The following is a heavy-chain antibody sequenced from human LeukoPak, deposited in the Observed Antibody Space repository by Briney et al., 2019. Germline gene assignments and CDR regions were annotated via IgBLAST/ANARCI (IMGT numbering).Heavy chain of an antibody. J-gene: IGHJ4*02. D-gene: IGHD3-22*01. CDR2: INATSGDT. CDR1: GYTFTGYY. Sequence: ASVKVSCKASGYTFTGYYMHWVRQAPGQGLEWMGWINATSGDTKYAQKFQGRVTMTRDTSISTAYMELSRLRSDDTAMYYWAREISGYSDYWGQGTLVTVSS. CDR3: AREISGYSDY. V-gene: IGHV1-2*02.